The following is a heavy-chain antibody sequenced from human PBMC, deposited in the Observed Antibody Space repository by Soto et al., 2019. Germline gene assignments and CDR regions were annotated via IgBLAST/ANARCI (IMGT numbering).Heavy chain of an antibody. D-gene: IGHD5-18*01. J-gene: IGHJ3*02. CDR3: ASISGYSYALGLFDI. CDR2: MNPNSGNT. Sequence: GASVKVSCKASGYTFTSYDINWVRQATGQGLEWMGWMNPNSGNTGYAQKFQGRVTMTRNTSISTAYMELSSLRSEDTAVYYCASISGYSYALGLFDIWGQGTMVTVSS. CDR1: GYTFTSYD. V-gene: IGHV1-8*01.